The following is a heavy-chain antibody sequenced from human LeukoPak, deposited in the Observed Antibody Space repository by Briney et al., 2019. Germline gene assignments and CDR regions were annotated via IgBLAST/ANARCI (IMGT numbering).Heavy chain of an antibody. CDR2: INPNSGGT. Sequence: GSSVKVSCKASGYTFTGYYMHWVRQAPGQGLEWMGWINPNSGGTNYAQKFQGRVTMTSDTSISTAYMELSRLRSDDTAVYYCARDRIAVAEYYYYYYMDVWGKGTTVTVSS. V-gene: IGHV1-2*02. J-gene: IGHJ6*03. D-gene: IGHD6-19*01. CDR3: ARDRIAVAEYYYYYYMDV. CDR1: GYTFTGYY.